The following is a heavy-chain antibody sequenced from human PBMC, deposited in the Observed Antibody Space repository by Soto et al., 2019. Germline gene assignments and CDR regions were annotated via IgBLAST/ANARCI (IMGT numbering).Heavy chain of an antibody. V-gene: IGHV1-2*02. CDR1: GYTFTVYY. J-gene: IGHJ4*02. CDR2: INPKSGGT. D-gene: IGHD1-26*01. CDR3: ARDLPKGGGSAGFDY. Sequence: ASVKVSCKASGYTFTVYYMHWVRQAPGQGLEWMGWINPKSGGTMYPQKFQGRVTMTWDTSISTAYMALTRLRSEDTAVYYCARDLPKGGGSAGFDYWGQGTLVTVSS.